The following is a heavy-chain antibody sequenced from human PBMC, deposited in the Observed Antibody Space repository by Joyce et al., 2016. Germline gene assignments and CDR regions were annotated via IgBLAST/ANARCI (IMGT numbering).Heavy chain of an antibody. CDR3: ARGPWNNAFDV. V-gene: IGHV4-30-2*01. Sequence: QLQLQESGSGLVKPSQTLSLTCAVSGGSISSGDFAWSWVRQPPGKDLGWMGYIYQTGTTFYKPSLKSRVTISLDRSKNQFSLNLTSVTAADTAVYFCARGPWNNAFDVWGQGTVVTVSS. CDR2: IYQTGTT. CDR1: GGSISSGDFA. D-gene: IGHD1/OR15-1a*01. J-gene: IGHJ3*01.